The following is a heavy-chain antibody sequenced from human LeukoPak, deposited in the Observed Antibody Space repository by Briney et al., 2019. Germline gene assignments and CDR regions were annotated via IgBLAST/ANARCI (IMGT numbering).Heavy chain of an antibody. CDR1: GFTFSSYW. D-gene: IGHD6-19*01. CDR3: ARDVWTGVAVSDY. Sequence: GGSLRPSCVASGFTFSSYWMTWVRQAPGKGLEWLANIREDGSIQYYLDSVRGRFTISRDNAKTSVYLQLNSLRADDTAVYYCARDVWTGVAVSDYWGQGTLVTVSS. CDR2: IREDGSIQ. V-gene: IGHV3-7*01. J-gene: IGHJ4*02.